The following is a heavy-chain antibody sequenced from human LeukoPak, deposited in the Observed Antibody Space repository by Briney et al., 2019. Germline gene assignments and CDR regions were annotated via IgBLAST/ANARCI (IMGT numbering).Heavy chain of an antibody. J-gene: IGHJ3*02. CDR3: ARHILQWAPDAFDI. CDR2: IYYSGST. CDR1: GGSFSGYY. D-gene: IGHD4-4*01. Sequence: ETSETLSLTCAVYGGSFSGYYWSWIRQPPGKGLEWIGYIYYSGSTNYNPSLKSRVTISVDTSKNQFSLKLSSVTAADTAVYYCARHILQWAPDAFDIWGQGTMVTVSS. V-gene: IGHV4-59*08.